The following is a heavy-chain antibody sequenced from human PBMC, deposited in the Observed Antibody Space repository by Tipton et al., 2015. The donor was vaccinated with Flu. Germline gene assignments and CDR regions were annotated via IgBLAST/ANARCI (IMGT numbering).Heavy chain of an antibody. CDR1: GGPVRGYY. D-gene: IGHD3-16*01. V-gene: IGHV4-59*08. CDR2: VHYTGST. J-gene: IGHJ4*02. Sequence: LRLSCTVSGGPVRGYYWSWIRQPPGKGLEWIGYVHYTGSTNYNPSLKSRVTISVDTSKNQFSLKLTFLTAADTAVYYCARGAWFGRGSPPDYWGQGTLVTVSS. CDR3: ARGAWFGRGSPPDY.